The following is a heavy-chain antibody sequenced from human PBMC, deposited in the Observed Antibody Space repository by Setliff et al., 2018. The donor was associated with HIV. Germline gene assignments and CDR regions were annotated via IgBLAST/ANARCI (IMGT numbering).Heavy chain of an antibody. D-gene: IGHD5-12*01. CDR1: GESFSGYY. J-gene: IGHJ4*02. Sequence: SETLSLTCAVYGESFSGYYWNWIRQPPGKGLEWIGSIYHSGTTYYNPSLRSRVTRSVDTSKNQFSLKLSSVTAADTAVYYCARQGDGYNLYHVYYFDYWGQGTLVTVSS. V-gene: IGHV4-34*01. CDR3: ARQGDGYNLYHVYYFDY. CDR2: IYHSGTT.